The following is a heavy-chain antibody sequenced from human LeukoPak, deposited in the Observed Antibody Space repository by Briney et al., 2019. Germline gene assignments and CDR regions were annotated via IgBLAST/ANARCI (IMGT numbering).Heavy chain of an antibody. CDR2: INPSGGST. V-gene: IGHV1-46*01. CDR1: GYTFTSYY. CDR3: ARGLQSNDFDY. Sequence: EASVKVSCKASGYTFTSYYMHWVRQAPGQGLEWMGIINPSGGSTSYAQKFQGRVTMTRDTSTSTVYMELSRLRSDDTAVYYCARGLQSNDFDYWGQGTLVTVSS. J-gene: IGHJ4*02.